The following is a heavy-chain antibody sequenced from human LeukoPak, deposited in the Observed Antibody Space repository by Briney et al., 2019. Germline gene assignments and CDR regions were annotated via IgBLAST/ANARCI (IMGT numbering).Heavy chain of an antibody. V-gene: IGHV3-21*01. CDR3: ARLYCTGGSCYGKYYFDY. CDR1: GFTFSRSA. D-gene: IGHD2-15*01. CDR2: ISGDSNYI. Sequence: GGSLRLSCAASGFTFSRSAMDWARQAPGKGLEWVSSISGDSNYIYYADSVKGRFTISRDNTKNSLSLQMNSLRADDTAVYYCARLYCTGGSCYGKYYFDYWGQGALVTVSS. J-gene: IGHJ4*02.